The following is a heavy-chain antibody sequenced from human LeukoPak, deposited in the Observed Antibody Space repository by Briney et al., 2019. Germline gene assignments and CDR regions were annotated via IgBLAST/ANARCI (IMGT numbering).Heavy chain of an antibody. CDR1: GYTFTGYY. CDR3: ARVDDSSGYEGAFDI. J-gene: IGHJ3*02. V-gene: IGHV1-2*02. D-gene: IGHD3-22*01. CDR2: INPNSGGT. Sequence: GASVKASCKASGYTFTGYYMHWVRQAPGQGLEWMGWINPNSGGTNYAQKFQGRVTMTRDTSISTAYMELSRLRSDDTAVYYCARVDDSSGYEGAFDIWGQGTMVTVSS.